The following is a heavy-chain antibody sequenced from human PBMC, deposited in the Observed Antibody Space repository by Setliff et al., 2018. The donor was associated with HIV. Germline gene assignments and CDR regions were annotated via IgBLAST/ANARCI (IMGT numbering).Heavy chain of an antibody. D-gene: IGHD1-26*01. CDR3: AGPKGDEAFDI. V-gene: IGHV1-69*10. Sequence: SVKVSCKASGGTFSSYAISWVRQAPGQGLEWMGQVITILDITSYAQKFQGRVTITADESTNTMYMELSSLRSDDTAVYYCAGPKGDEAFDIWGQGTMVTVSS. CDR2: VITILDIT. CDR1: GGTFSSYA. J-gene: IGHJ3*02.